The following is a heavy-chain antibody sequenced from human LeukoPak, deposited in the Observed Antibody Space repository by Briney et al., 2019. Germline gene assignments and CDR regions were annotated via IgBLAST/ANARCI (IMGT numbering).Heavy chain of an antibody. Sequence: PSETLSLTCTVSGGSISSTNYYWGWIRQPPGKGLEWIGSIYYSGSTNYNPSLKSRVTISVDTSKNQFSLKLSSVTAADTAVYYCARDVWDWNLQYFDYWGQGTLVTVSS. CDR3: ARDVWDWNLQYFDY. J-gene: IGHJ4*02. V-gene: IGHV4-39*07. CDR1: GGSISSTNYY. D-gene: IGHD3/OR15-3a*01. CDR2: IYYSGST.